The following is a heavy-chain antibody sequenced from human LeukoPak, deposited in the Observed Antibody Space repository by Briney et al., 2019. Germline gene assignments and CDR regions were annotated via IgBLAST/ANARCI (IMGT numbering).Heavy chain of an antibody. CDR3: AKDRDYSSSGASVDY. J-gene: IGHJ4*02. CDR2: ISWNSGSL. CDR1: GFIFDDYA. D-gene: IGHD6-6*01. Sequence: GGSLRLSCAASGFIFDDYAMHWVRQAPGKGLEWVSGISWNSGSLGYADSVKGRFTISRDNAKNSLYLQMNSLRAEDTALYYCAKDRDYSSSGASVDYWGQGTLVTVSS. V-gene: IGHV3-9*01.